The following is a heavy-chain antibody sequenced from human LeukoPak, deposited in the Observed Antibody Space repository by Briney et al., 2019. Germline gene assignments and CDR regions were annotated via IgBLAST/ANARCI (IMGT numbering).Heavy chain of an antibody. J-gene: IGHJ3*02. V-gene: IGHV1-18*01. D-gene: IGHD3-22*01. CDR2: ISAYNGNT. CDR1: GYTFTSYG. CDR3: ARDLRSRYYYDSSGLNAFDI. Sequence: ASVKVSCKASGYTFTSYGISWVRQAPGQGLEWMGWISAYNGNTNYAQKLQGRVTMTTDTSTSTAYMELRSLRSDDTAVYYCARDLRSRYYYDSSGLNAFDIWGQGTMVTVSS.